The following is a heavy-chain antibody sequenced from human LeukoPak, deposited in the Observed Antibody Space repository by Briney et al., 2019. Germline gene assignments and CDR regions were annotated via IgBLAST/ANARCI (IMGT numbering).Heavy chain of an antibody. D-gene: IGHD1-26*01. V-gene: IGHV3-21*01. J-gene: IGHJ3*02. CDR1: GFTVSSNY. CDR3: ARGSGSYNAFDI. CDR2: ISSSSSYI. Sequence: PGGSLRLSCAASGFTVSSNYMSWVRQAPGKGLEWVSSISSSSSYIYYADSVKGRFTISRDNAKNSLYLQMNSLRAEDTAVYYCARGSGSYNAFDIWGQGTMVTVSS.